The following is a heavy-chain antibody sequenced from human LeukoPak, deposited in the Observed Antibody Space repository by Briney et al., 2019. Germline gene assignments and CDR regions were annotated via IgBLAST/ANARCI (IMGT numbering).Heavy chain of an antibody. Sequence: SETLSLTCTVSGVSISSGGYYWTWIRQHPGKGLEWIGYIYYTGSTFFNPSLESRVIISVDTSKNQFSLKLSSVTAADTAVYYCARSDQRWLYSDYWGQGTLVTVSS. D-gene: IGHD5-24*01. V-gene: IGHV4-31*03. CDR2: IYYTGST. J-gene: IGHJ4*02. CDR1: GVSISSGGYY. CDR3: ARSDQRWLYSDY.